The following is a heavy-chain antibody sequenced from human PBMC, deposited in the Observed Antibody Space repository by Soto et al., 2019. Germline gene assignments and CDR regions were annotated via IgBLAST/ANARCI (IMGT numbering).Heavy chain of an antibody. CDR1: GFTFSSYA. J-gene: IGHJ3*02. CDR2: ISYDGSNK. CDR3: ATTTSQNIVMAVGAFDI. D-gene: IGHD2-8*01. V-gene: IGHV3-30-3*01. Sequence: PGGSLRLSCAASGFTFSSYAMHWVRQAPGKGLEWVAVISYDGSNKYYADSVKGRVTISRDNSKNTLYLQMNSLRAEDTAVYYCATTTSQNIVMAVGAFDIWGQGTMVTVSS.